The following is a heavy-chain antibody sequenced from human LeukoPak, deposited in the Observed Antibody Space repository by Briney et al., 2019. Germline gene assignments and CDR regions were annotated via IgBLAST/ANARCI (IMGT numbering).Heavy chain of an antibody. CDR2: INSDGSRT. Sequence: GGSLRLSCAASGFTFSSYWMHWVRQAPGKGLMWVSRINSDGSRTTYADSVRGRFTISRDNAKSTLYLQMNSLRAEVTAVYYCARVRDDYTYFDCWGQGTLVTVSS. CDR1: GFTFSSYW. V-gene: IGHV3-74*01. CDR3: ARVRDDYTYFDC. J-gene: IGHJ4*02. D-gene: IGHD4-11*01.